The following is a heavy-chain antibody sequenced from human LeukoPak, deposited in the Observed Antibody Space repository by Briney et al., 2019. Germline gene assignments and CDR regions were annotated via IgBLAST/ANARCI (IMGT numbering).Heavy chain of an antibody. CDR2: FDPEDDET. J-gene: IGHJ4*02. V-gene: IGHV1-24*01. Sequence: GASVKVSCKVSGYTLTELSMHWVRQAPGKGLEWMGGFDPEDDETIYAQKFQGRVTMTEDTSTDTAYMELSSLRSEDTAVYYCATREAFIVGAGGFDYWGQGTLVTVSS. CDR1: GYTLTELS. D-gene: IGHD1-26*01. CDR3: ATREAFIVGAGGFDY.